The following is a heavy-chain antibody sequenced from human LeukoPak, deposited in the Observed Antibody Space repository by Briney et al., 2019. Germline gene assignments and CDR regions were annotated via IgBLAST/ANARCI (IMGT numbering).Heavy chain of an antibody. CDR1: GGSIRSKVYY. CDR2: IYYSGNT. Sequence: SETLSLTCSVSGGSIRSKVYYWGWVRQPPGKGLEWIGTIYYSGNTYYNPSLESRLTLSVDTSNNQFSLRLTSVTAADTAVYYCARIGVVIRDRDVIAECFQEWGQGTPVVVSS. CDR3: ARIGVVIRDRDVIAECFQE. J-gene: IGHJ1*01. V-gene: IGHV4-39*01. D-gene: IGHD3-3*01.